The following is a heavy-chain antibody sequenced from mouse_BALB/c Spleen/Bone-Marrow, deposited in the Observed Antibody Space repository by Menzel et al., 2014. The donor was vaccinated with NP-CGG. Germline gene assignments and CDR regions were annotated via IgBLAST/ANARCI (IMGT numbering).Heavy chain of an antibody. D-gene: IGHD2-3*01. CDR3: ARSDGYRAMDY. Sequence: QVQLPQSGPELVKPGASVKISCKASGYAFSSSWMNWVKQRPGQGLEWIGRIFPGDGDTYYNGKFKGKATLTADKSSSTAYMQLSSLTSVDSAVYFCARSDGYRAMDYWGQGTSVTVSS. CDR1: GYAFSSSW. CDR2: IFPGDGDT. V-gene: IGHV1-82*01. J-gene: IGHJ4*01.